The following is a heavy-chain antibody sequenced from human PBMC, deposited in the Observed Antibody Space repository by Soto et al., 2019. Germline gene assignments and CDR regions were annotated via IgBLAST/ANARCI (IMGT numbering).Heavy chain of an antibody. CDR2: IYYSGST. CDR3: ARDITGAAYYYYGMDV. CDR1: GGSVSSGTYY. V-gene: IGHV4-61*01. Sequence: PSETLSLTCTVSGGSVSSGTYYWSWIRQPPGKGLEWIGYIYYSGSTNYNPSLKSRVTISVDTSKNQFSLKLSSVTAADTAVYYCARDITGAAYYYYGMDVWGQGTTVTVSS. J-gene: IGHJ6*02. D-gene: IGHD1-20*01.